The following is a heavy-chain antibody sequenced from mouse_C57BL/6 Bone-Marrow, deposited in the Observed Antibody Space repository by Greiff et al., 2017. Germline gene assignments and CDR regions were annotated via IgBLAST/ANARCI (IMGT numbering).Heavy chain of an antibody. D-gene: IGHD2-12*01. J-gene: IGHJ3*01. V-gene: IGHV5-16*01. CDR2: INYDGSST. Sequence: EVMLVESEGGLVQPGSSMKLSCTASGFTFSDYYMAWVRQVPEKGLEWVANINYDGSSTYYLDSLKSRFIISRDNAKNILYLQMSSLKSEDSATYYCARGGRREFAYWGQGTLVTVSA. CDR1: GFTFSDYY. CDR3: ARGGRREFAY.